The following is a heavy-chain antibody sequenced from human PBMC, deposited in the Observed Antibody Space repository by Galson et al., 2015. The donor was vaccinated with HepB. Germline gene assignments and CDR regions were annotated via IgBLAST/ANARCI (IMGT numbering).Heavy chain of an antibody. Sequence: LRLSCAASGLTFSSSAMSWVRQAPGKGLEWVSTISGSGGSTYYADSVKGRFTISRDNSKNTLHLHTNSLRAEDTAVYYCAKDSVGGSPSHFDFWGQGTLVTVSS. J-gene: IGHJ4*02. CDR1: GLTFSSSA. V-gene: IGHV3-23*01. CDR3: AKDSVGGSPSHFDF. D-gene: IGHD3-16*01. CDR2: ISGSGGST.